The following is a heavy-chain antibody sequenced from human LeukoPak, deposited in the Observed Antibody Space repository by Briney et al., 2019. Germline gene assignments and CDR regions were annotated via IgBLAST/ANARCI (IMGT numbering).Heavy chain of an antibody. Sequence: GGSLRLSCVASGFXFRNFWMSWVRQAPGKGLEWLANMNEEGSVKNHVDSVKGRFTISRDNAKNSVYLQLNSLRVEDTAVYYCAVDKGYNRFDPWGQGTLVSVSS. CDR2: MNEEGSVK. J-gene: IGHJ5*02. CDR1: GFXFRNFW. CDR3: AVDKGYNRFDP. V-gene: IGHV3-7*04.